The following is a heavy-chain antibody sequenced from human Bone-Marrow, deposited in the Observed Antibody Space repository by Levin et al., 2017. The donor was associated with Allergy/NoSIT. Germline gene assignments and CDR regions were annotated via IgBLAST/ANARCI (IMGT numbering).Heavy chain of an antibody. Sequence: PSETLSLTCTVSGGSMSSSSYYWGWIRQPPGTGLEWIGSMYHSGTTYYNPSLKSRVTISADKSKNNFSLKLTSVTAADTAVYYCARDGSSGYYGVDIWGQGTLVTVSS. D-gene: IGHD5-12*01. J-gene: IGHJ5*02. V-gene: IGHV4-39*07. CDR2: MYHSGTT. CDR3: ARDGSSGYYGVDI. CDR1: GGSMSSSSYY.